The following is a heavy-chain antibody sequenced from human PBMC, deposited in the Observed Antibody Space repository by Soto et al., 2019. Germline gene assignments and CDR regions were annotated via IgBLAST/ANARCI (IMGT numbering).Heavy chain of an antibody. CDR1: GGSISSHKW. CDR3: ASSGYYYGYDY. D-gene: IGHD5-18*01. Sequence: QVQLQELGPGLVKPSGTLSLTCGVSGGSISSHKWWSWVRQPPGKGLEWIGEIQHSGSTNYNPSLKSRVTISVDKSKNQFSLKLSSVTAADTAVYYCASSGYYYGYDYWGQGTLVTVSS. CDR2: IQHSGST. J-gene: IGHJ4*02. V-gene: IGHV4-4*02.